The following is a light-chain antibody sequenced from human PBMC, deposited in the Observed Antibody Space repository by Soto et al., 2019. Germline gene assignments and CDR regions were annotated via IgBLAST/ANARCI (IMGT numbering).Light chain of an antibody. Sequence: DIQMTHSPSTLSASVLDRVTITFRASQSISSWLAWYQQKPGKAPKLLIYKASTLKSGVPSRFSGSGSGTEFTLTISSLQPDDFATYYCQNYNSYSEAFGQGTKVDIK. V-gene: IGKV1-5*03. J-gene: IGKJ1*01. CDR3: QNYNSYSEA. CDR1: QSISSW. CDR2: KAS.